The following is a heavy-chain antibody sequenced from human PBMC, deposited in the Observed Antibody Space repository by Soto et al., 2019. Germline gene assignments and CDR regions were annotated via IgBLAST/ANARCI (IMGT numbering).Heavy chain of an antibody. CDR2: LNGGGSNT. Sequence: EGQLLQSGGGLVQPGGSLRLSCTGSGFIFSSYAISWVRQAPGQGLECISGLNGGGSNTLYADSLKGRFTISRDNFKNTLYLQMNSMRAEDTAVYYCAKDKDEVITRSHFDYWGQGNLVTVSS. V-gene: IGHV3-23*01. CDR3: AKDKDEVITRSHFDY. CDR1: GFIFSSYA. J-gene: IGHJ4*02. D-gene: IGHD3-22*01.